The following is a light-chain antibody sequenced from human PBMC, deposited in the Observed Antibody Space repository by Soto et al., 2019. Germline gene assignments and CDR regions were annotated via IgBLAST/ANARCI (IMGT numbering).Light chain of an antibody. CDR2: KAS. CDR3: QQYNSYSAGT. CDR1: QTISSW. V-gene: IGKV1-5*03. Sequence: DIQMTQSPSTLSGSVGDRVTITCRASQTISSWLAWYQQKPGKAPKLLIYKASSLEGGVPSRFSGSGSGTEFTLTISSLQADDFATYYCQQYNSYSAGTFGQGTKVDIK. J-gene: IGKJ1*01.